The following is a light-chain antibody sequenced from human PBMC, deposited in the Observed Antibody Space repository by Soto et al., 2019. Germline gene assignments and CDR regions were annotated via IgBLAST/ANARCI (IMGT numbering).Light chain of an antibody. CDR1: QSVNSY. V-gene: IGKV3-20*01. Sequence: EIVLTQSPGTLSLSPGERATLSCRASQSVNSYLAWYQQKPGQAPRLLIYGASSRATGIPHRFSGSGSGTDFTLTFSRLDPEDFAVYYCQQYGSSPWTFGQGTKLDSK. CDR3: QQYGSSPWT. CDR2: GAS. J-gene: IGKJ1*01.